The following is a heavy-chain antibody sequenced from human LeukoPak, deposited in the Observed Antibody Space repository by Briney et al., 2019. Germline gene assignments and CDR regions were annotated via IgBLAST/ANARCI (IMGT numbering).Heavy chain of an antibody. D-gene: IGHD4-17*01. J-gene: IGHJ4*02. CDR1: GFTFSSYG. V-gene: IGHV3-30*18. CDR2: ISYDGSNK. CDR3: AKDGRDYGDYVDY. Sequence: GRSLRLSCAASGFTFSSYGMHWVRQAPGKGLEGVAVISYDGSNKYYADSVKGRFTIYRDNSKNTLYLQMNSLRAEDTAVYYCAKDGRDYGDYVDYWGQGTLVTVSS.